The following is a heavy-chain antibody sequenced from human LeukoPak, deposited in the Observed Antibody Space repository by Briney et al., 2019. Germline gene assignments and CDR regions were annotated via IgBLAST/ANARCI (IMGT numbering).Heavy chain of an antibody. J-gene: IGHJ3*02. CDR2: IYTSGST. CDR1: GGSISRYY. CDR3: ARNLYSSGWFDAFDI. D-gene: IGHD6-19*01. Sequence: PSETLSLTCTVSGGSISRYYWSWIRQPAGKGLEWIGRIYTSGSTNYNPSLKSRVTMSVDTSKNQFSLKLTSVTAADTAVYYCARNLYSSGWFDAFDIWGQGTMVTVSS. V-gene: IGHV4-4*07.